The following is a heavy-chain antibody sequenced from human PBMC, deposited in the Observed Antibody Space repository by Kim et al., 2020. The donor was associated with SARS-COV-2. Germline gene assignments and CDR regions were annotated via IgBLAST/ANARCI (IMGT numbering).Heavy chain of an antibody. Sequence: SETLSLTCAVSGYSISSGYYWGWIRQPPGKGLEWIGSAHHSGSTYYNPSLKSRVIISIDTSKNQFSLRLNSVTAADTAVYYCTSKYYYDISGCYYADWWGQGTLVTVSS. V-gene: IGHV4-38-2*01. CDR3: TSKYYYDISGCYYADW. D-gene: IGHD3-22*01. CDR2: AHHSGST. J-gene: IGHJ4*02. CDR1: GYSISSGYY.